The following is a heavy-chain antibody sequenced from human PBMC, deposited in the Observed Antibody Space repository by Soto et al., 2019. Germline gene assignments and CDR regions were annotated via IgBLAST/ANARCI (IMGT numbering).Heavy chain of an antibody. Sequence: QVQLVESGGGVVQPGRSLRLSCAASGFTFNYYAMHWVRQAPGKGLEWVAVISNDGGNKYYADSVQGRFTISRDNYKNTLELQMNSLRAEDTAVYYCARSEMGYRNGYYYFGMDVWGQGTTVTVSS. V-gene: IGHV3-30-3*01. CDR1: GFTFNYYA. D-gene: IGHD5-18*01. CDR2: ISNDGGNK. CDR3: ARSEMGYRNGYYYFGMDV. J-gene: IGHJ6*02.